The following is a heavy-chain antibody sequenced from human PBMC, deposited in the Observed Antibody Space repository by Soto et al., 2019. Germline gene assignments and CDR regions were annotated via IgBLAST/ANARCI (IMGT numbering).Heavy chain of an antibody. D-gene: IGHD1-1*01. Sequence: QVRLVQSGPEVLQPGASVKVSCTTSGYTFIAYYLHWVRQAPGQGLEWMGWINPKSGDTKYAQKFQGRLSITRDTSVSSAHMHLSRLTSDDTAVYYCATGTNRTTGWFHPWCQGTQGTVSS. CDR3: ATGTNRTTGWFHP. CDR1: GYTFIAYY. CDR2: INPKSGDT. V-gene: IGHV1-2*02. J-gene: IGHJ5*02.